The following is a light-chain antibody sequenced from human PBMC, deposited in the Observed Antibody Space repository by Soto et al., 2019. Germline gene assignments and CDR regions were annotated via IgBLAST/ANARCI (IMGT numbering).Light chain of an antibody. CDR2: LEQSGSY. J-gene: IGLJ3*02. Sequence: QPVLTQSSSASASLGSSVKLTCTLSSGHSSYIIAWHQQQPGKAPRFLMKLEQSGSYNKGSGLPDRFSGSSSGADRYLTISNLQFEDEAEYYCETWDTNTWVFGGGTKLTVL. CDR3: ETWDTNTWV. CDR1: SGHSSYI. V-gene: IGLV4-60*02.